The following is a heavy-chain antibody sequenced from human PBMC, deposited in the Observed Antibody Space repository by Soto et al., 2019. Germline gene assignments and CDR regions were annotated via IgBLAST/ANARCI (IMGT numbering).Heavy chain of an antibody. J-gene: IGHJ2*01. Sequence: QVQLVQSGAEVKKPGASVRVSCKASGYTFNDYGISWVRQAPGQGLEWMGWIGPYEGVTNHAQTFQGRVTMTVDTSTTTADMELRSLRSDDTALYYCARCYCSVGSCYTCWHFDLWGPGTLETVTA. D-gene: IGHD2-15*01. CDR1: GYTFNDYG. V-gene: IGHV1-18*01. CDR2: IGPYEGVT. CDR3: ARCYCSVGSCYTCWHFDL.